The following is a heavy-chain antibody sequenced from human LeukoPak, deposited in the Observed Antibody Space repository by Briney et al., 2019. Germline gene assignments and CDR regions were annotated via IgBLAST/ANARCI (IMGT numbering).Heavy chain of an antibody. Sequence: GGSLRLSCEVSGFTVSSKYMSWVRQAPGKGLEWVSVIYSGGDTYYADSVKGRFTISRDNSENALFLQMNSLRPEDTAVYYCARVNGDYGEPDGLNYGMDVWGQGTTVTVSS. D-gene: IGHD4-17*01. CDR1: GFTVSSKY. CDR3: ARVNGDYGEPDGLNYGMDV. J-gene: IGHJ6*02. V-gene: IGHV3-53*01. CDR2: IYSGGDT.